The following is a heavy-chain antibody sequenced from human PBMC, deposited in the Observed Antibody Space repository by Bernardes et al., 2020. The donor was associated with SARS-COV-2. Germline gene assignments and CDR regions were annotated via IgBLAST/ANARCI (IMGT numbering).Heavy chain of an antibody. CDR3: ARDSNGYSSSWYDAFDI. V-gene: IGHV3-7*01. D-gene: IGHD6-13*01. CDR2: IKQDGSEK. J-gene: IGHJ3*02. Sequence: GGSLRLSCAASGFTFSSYWMSWVRQAPGKGLEWVANIKQDGSEKYYVDSVKGRFTISRDNAKNSLYLQMNSLRAEDTAVYYCARDSNGYSSSWYDAFDIWGQGTMVTVSS. CDR1: GFTFSSYW.